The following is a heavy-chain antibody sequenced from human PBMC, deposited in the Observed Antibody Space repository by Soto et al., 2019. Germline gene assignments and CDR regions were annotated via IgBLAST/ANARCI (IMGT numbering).Heavy chain of an antibody. CDR1: GYSFVSYW. CDR2: IYPGDSDT. Sequence: GESLKLSCKGSGYSFVSYWIAWVRQMPGKGLEWMGSIYPGDSDTTYSPSIQGQVTISADKSSTTVYLQWNTLKASDTAMYYCAKTDGYEVEYWGQGTLVTVSS. CDR3: AKTDGYEVEY. J-gene: IGHJ4*02. V-gene: IGHV5-51*01. D-gene: IGHD5-18*01.